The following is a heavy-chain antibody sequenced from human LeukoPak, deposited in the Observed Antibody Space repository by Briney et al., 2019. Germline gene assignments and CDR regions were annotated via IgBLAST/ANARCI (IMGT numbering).Heavy chain of an antibody. D-gene: IGHD3-10*01. CDR2: IYSGGST. CDR1: GFTVSSNY. J-gene: IGHJ6*03. Sequence: QPGGSLRLSCAASGFTVSSNYMSWVRQAPGKGLEWVSVIYSGGSTYYADSVKGRYTISRDNSKNTLYLQMNSLRAEDTAVHYCASGSGSYRTPYYYMDVWGTGTTVTVSS. V-gene: IGHV3-53*01. CDR3: ASGSGSYRTPYYYMDV.